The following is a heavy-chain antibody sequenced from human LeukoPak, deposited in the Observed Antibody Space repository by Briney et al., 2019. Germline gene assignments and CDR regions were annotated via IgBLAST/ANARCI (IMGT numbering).Heavy chain of an antibody. D-gene: IGHD3-16*01. Sequence: SETLSLTCAVDGGSFSGYYWSWIRQPPGKGLEWIGEINHSGTTDYNPSLKSRVTISVDTSKNRFSLKLSSETAADTAVYYCARGWITFGGVTTNCGQGTLVTVSS. CDR3: ARGWITFGGVTTN. V-gene: IGHV4-34*01. J-gene: IGHJ4*02. CDR1: GGSFSGYY. CDR2: INHSGTT.